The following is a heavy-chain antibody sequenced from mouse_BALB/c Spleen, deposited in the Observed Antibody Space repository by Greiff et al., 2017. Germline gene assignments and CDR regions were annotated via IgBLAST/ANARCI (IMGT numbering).Heavy chain of an antibody. CDR1: GYTFSSYW. V-gene: IGHV1-9*01. Sequence: QVQLKQSGAELMKPGASVKISCKATGYTFSSYWIEWVKQRPGHGLEWIGEILPGSGSTNYNEKFKGKATFTADTSSNTAYMQLSSLTSEDSAVYYCARKSSYRYFDVWGAGTTVTVSS. CDR2: ILPGSGST. CDR3: ARKSSYRYFDV. J-gene: IGHJ1*01. D-gene: IGHD1-1*01.